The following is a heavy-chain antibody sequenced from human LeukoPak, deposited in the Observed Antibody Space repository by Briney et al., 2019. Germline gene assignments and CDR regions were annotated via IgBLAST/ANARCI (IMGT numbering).Heavy chain of an antibody. CDR2: IYPDDSDT. V-gene: IGHV5-51*01. J-gene: IGHJ4*02. Sequence: GESLKISCKGSGCSFTTYWIGWVRQMPGKGLEWMGIIYPDDSDTRKNPSFQGQVTISADKSISTAYLQWTSLKASDTAMYYCVRLLDYALDYWGQGTLVTVSS. D-gene: IGHD4-17*01. CDR3: VRLLDYALDY. CDR1: GCSFTTYW.